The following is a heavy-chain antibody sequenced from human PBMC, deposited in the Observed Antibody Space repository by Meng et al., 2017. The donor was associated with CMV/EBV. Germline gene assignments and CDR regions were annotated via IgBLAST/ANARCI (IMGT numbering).Heavy chain of an antibody. CDR3: ARDGDGSGSYVGMDV. Sequence: GESLKISCAASGFTFSSYWMHWVRQAPGKGLVWVSRINSDGSSTSYADSVKGRFTISRDNAKNTLYLQMNSLRAEDTAVYYCARDGDGSGSYVGMDVWGQGTTVTVSS. CDR2: INSDGSST. D-gene: IGHD3-10*01. J-gene: IGHJ6*02. CDR1: GFTFSSYW. V-gene: IGHV3-74*01.